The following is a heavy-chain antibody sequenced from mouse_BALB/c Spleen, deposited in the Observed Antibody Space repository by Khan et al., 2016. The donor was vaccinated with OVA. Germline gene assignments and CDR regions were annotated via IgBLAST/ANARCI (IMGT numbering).Heavy chain of an antibody. CDR2: INPHIGET. V-gene: IGHV1-20*02. Sequence: VQLQQSGPELVKPGASVKISCKASGYSFTGYFMNWVMQSHGKSLEWIGRINPHIGETFYNQKFKGKATLTVDESSSTAHMELWSLASEDSAFYYCARIYGSDFDYWGQGTTLTVSS. CDR3: ARIYGSDFDY. D-gene: IGHD1-1*01. CDR1: GYSFTGYF. J-gene: IGHJ2*01.